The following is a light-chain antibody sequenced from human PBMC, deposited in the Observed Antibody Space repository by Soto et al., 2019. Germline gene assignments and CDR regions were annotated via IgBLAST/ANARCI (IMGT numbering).Light chain of an antibody. CDR1: TSDVGSYNR. Sequence: QSALTQPPSVSWSPGQSVTISCTGTTSDVGSYNRVSWYQQPPGTAPKLVIYEVSNRPSGVPDRFSASKSGNTASLTISGLQAEDEADYYCSSYTSYNTVVFGGGTKLTVL. CDR3: SSYTSYNTVV. V-gene: IGLV2-18*02. J-gene: IGLJ2*01. CDR2: EVS.